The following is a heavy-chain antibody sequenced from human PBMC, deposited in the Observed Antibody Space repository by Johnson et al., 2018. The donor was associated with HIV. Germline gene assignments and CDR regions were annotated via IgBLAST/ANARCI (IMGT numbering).Heavy chain of an antibody. V-gene: IGHV3-30*19. Sequence: QVYLVESGGGVVRPGGSLRLSCVASGFTLDYYGMSWVRQAPGKGLEWVAVISYEGSNKYYADSVKGRFTISRDNSKNTLYLQMNSLKTEDTAVYYCSRHGGAPYSSSWYSLFGAFDIWGQGTMVTVSS. D-gene: IGHD6-13*01. CDR3: SRHGGAPYSSSWYSLFGAFDI. CDR2: ISYEGSNK. J-gene: IGHJ3*02. CDR1: GFTLDYYG.